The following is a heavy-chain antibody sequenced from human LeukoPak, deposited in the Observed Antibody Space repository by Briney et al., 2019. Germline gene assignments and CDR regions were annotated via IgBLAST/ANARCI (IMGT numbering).Heavy chain of an antibody. V-gene: IGHV3-11*05. CDR1: GFTFSDYY. CDR3: ARGDSSGYHCYFDS. CDR2: ISSSSDYT. D-gene: IGHD3-22*01. Sequence: GGSLRLSCAASGFTFSDYYMTWIRQAPGKGLECVSYISSSSDYTNYPDSVKGRFTISRDNAKNSLYLQMNSLRAEDTALYYCARGDSSGYHCYFDSWGQGTLVTVSS. J-gene: IGHJ4*02.